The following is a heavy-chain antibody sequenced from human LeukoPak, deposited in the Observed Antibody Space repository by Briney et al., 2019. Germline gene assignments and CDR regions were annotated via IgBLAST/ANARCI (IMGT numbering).Heavy chain of an antibody. CDR3: ASGRGSVGYDY. D-gene: IGHD3-16*01. Sequence: GGTLRLSCAASGFTFSSYGMSWVRQAPGKGLEWVSAISGSGGSTYYADSVKGRFTISRDNSKNTLYLQMNSLRAEDTAVYYCASGRGSVGYDYWGQGTLVTVSS. CDR2: ISGSGGST. V-gene: IGHV3-23*01. J-gene: IGHJ4*02. CDR1: GFTFSSYG.